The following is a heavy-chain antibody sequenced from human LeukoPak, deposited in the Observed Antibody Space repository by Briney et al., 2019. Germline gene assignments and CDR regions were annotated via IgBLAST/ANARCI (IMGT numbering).Heavy chain of an antibody. Sequence: SETLSLTCTVSGGSISSGDYYWSWIRQPPGKGLEWIGYIYYSGSTYYNPSLKSRVTISVDTSKNQFSLKLSSVTAADTAVYYCARGRRLRPFDPWGQGTPVTVSS. CDR1: GGSISSGDYY. D-gene: IGHD3-16*01. CDR2: IYYSGST. J-gene: IGHJ5*02. V-gene: IGHV4-30-4*01. CDR3: ARGRRLRPFDP.